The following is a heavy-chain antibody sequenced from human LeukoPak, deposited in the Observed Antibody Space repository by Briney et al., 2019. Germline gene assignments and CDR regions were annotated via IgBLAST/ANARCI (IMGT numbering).Heavy chain of an antibody. V-gene: IGHV1-69*01. CDR3: ARGPLGYCSGGSWCQAYYHDMDV. CDR2: IIPIFGTA. CDR1: GGTFSSYA. Sequence: AASVKVSCKASGGTFSSYAISWVRQAPGQGLEWMGGIIPIFGTANYAQKFQGRVTITADESTSTAYMELSSLRSEDTAVYYCARGPLGYCSGGSWCQAYYHDMDVWGKGTTVTVSS. D-gene: IGHD2-15*01. J-gene: IGHJ6*04.